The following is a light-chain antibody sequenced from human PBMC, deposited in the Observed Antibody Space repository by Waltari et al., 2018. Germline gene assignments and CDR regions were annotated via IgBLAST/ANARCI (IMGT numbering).Light chain of an antibody. Sequence: WRASQSISRYLAWDQEKPGQARRLLIYGASTRATGSRERFRGSGSGTDFSLTISGLETEDSAVYYCQQHFRLPARFGQGTKVEIK. CDR1: QSISRY. V-gene: IGKV3-20*01. J-gene: IGKJ1*01. CDR3: QQHFRLPAR. CDR2: GAS.